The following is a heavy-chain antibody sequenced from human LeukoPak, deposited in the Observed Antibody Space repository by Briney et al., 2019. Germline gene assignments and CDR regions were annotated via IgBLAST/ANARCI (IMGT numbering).Heavy chain of an antibody. J-gene: IGHJ5*02. CDR1: GGSFSGYY. V-gene: IGHV4-59*01. CDR3: ARAAPGGWFDP. CDR2: IYYSGST. Sequence: SETLSLTCAVYGGSFSGYYWSWIRQPPGKGLEWIGYIYYSGSTNYNPSLKSRVTISVDTSKNQFSLKLSSVTAADTAVYYCARAAPGGWFDPWGQGTLVTVSS. D-gene: IGHD3-10*01.